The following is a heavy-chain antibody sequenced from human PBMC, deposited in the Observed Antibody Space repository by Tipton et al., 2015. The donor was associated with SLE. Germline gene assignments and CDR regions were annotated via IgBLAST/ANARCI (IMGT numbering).Heavy chain of an antibody. J-gene: IGHJ4*02. V-gene: IGHV4-39*07. CDR2: IYHSGST. CDR1: GGSISNGGYY. D-gene: IGHD3-16*01. Sequence: TLSLTCTVSGGSISNGGYYWGWIRQAPGKGREWIGSIYHSGSTTYNPSLKSRVTIAVNTSKNQFSLRLSCVTAAVTAVYYCASAEMGDFDYWGPGALVTVSS. CDR3: ASAEMGDFDY.